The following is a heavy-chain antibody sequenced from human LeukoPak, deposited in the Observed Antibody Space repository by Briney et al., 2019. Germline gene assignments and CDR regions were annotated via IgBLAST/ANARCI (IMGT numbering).Heavy chain of an antibody. D-gene: IGHD6-13*01. CDR1: GFTFSSYS. Sequence: GGSLRLSCAASGFTFSSYSMNWVRQAPGKGLEWVSSISSSSSYIYYADSVKGRFTISTDNAKNSLYLQMNSMRDEDTAVYYCASTGYSSRYWGERNLVTVSS. CDR3: ASTGYSSRY. J-gene: IGHJ4*02. V-gene: IGHV3-21*01. CDR2: ISSSSSYI.